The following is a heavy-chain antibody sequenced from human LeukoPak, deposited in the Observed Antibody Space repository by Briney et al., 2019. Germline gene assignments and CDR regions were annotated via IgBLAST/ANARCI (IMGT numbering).Heavy chain of an antibody. J-gene: IGHJ4*02. D-gene: IGHD2-21*01. Sequence: SETLSLTCTVSGGSISSSTYYWGWIRQPPGKGLEWIGSIFYSGSTYYNPSLKSRVTISVDTSKNQFSLKLSSVTAADTAVYYCARNLAGHFGGFYFDYWGQGTLVTVSS. CDR3: ARNLAGHFGGFYFDY. V-gene: IGHV4-39*07. CDR1: GGSISSSTYY. CDR2: IFYSGST.